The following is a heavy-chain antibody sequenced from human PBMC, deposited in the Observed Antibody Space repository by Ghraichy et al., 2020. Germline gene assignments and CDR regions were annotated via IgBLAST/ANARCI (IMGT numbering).Heavy chain of an antibody. CDR3: ARGTTDFYFDY. D-gene: IGHD1-1*01. Sequence: GGSLRLSCAASGFTFSEHHMSWIRQAPGKGLEWLSYISGSSSYTIYADSVKGRFTISRDNAKNSLYLQMNSLRAEDTAVYYCARGTTDFYFDYWGQGTLATVSS. J-gene: IGHJ4*02. CDR1: GFTFSEHH. V-gene: IGHV3-11*06. CDR2: ISGSSSYT.